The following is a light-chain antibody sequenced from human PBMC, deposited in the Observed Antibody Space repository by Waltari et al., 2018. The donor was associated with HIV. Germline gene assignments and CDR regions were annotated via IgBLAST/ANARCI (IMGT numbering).Light chain of an antibody. Sequence: SSVLTQPPSVSVAPGKTARITCGGTNIERNSVHWYQQKPGQAPALVIYYDSDRPSGIPERFSGSNSGDTATLTISRVGDGDEADYYCQVWDSSSDHVLFGGGTKLTVL. CDR3: QVWDSSSDHVL. V-gene: IGLV3-21*04. CDR1: NIERNS. J-gene: IGLJ3*02. CDR2: YDS.